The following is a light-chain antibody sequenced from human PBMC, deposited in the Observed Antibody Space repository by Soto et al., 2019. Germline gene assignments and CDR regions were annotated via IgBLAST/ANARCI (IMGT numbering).Light chain of an antibody. V-gene: IGKV4-1*01. CDR3: QQYYSSPLT. CDR1: QSISSS. CDR2: WAS. J-gene: IGKJ1*01. Sequence: DIQMTQSPSSLSASVGDRVTITCRASQSISSSLNWYQQKPGQPPKLLIYWASTRESGVPDRFSGSGSGTDFTLTISSLQAEDVAVYYCQQYYSSPLTFGQGTKVEFK.